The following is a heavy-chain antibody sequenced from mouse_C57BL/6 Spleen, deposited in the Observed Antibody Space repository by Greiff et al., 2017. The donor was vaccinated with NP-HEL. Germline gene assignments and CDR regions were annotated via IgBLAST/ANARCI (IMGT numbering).Heavy chain of an antibody. Sequence: EVQGVESGGDLVKPGGSLKLSCAASGFTFSSYGMSWVRQTPDKRLEWVATISSGGSYTYYPDSVKGRFTISRDNAKNTLYLQMSSLKSEATDMYYCARQNYYGSSYRWYFDVWGTGTTVTVAS. CDR2: ISSGGSYT. D-gene: IGHD1-1*01. V-gene: IGHV5-6*01. CDR1: GFTFSSYG. J-gene: IGHJ1*03. CDR3: ARQNYYGSSYRWYFDV.